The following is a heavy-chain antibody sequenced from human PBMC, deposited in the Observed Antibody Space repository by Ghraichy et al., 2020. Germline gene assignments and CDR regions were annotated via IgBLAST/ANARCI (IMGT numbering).Heavy chain of an antibody. J-gene: IGHJ4*02. D-gene: IGHD3-9*01. Sequence: ASVKVSCKASGYTFTSYAMHWVRQAPGQRLEWMGWINAGHGNTKYSQKFQGRVTITRDTSASTAYMELSSLRSEDTAVYYCARVNWSYDILTGYYPLYFDYWGQGTLVTVSS. CDR3: ARVNWSYDILTGYYPLYFDY. CDR2: INAGHGNT. CDR1: GYTFTSYA. V-gene: IGHV1-3*01.